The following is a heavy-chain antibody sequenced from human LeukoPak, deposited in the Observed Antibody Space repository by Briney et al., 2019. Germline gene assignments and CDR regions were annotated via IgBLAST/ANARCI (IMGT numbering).Heavy chain of an antibody. V-gene: IGHV4-4*09. CDR3: ARHDYGDYVDY. CDR1: GGSISSYY. CDR2: IYTSGST. D-gene: IGHD4-17*01. Sequence: PSETLSLTCTVSGGSISSYYWSWIRQPPGKGLEWIGYIYTSGSTNYNPSLKSRVTISVDTSKNQFSLKLSSVTAADTAVYYCARHDYGDYVDYWGQGTLVTVSS. J-gene: IGHJ4*02.